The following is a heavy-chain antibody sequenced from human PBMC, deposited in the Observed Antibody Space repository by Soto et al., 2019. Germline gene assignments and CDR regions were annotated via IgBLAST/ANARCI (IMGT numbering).Heavy chain of an antibody. J-gene: IGHJ4*02. Sequence: SETLSLTCTVSGDSMTNYYWSWIRQPPGKGLEWLGYIYYSGTTKYNSSLKSRVTISVDTSKNQFSLKLSSVTAANTAVYYCARSNAYNDVWSGYFDYWGQGTLVTVSS. V-gene: IGHV4-59*01. CDR3: ARSNAYNDVWSGYFDY. D-gene: IGHD3-3*01. CDR2: IYYSGTT. CDR1: GDSMTNYY.